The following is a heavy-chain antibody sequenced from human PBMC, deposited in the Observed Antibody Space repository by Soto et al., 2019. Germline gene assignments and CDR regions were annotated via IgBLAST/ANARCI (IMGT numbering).Heavy chain of an antibody. CDR3: AKDAVSGDGIWLLDS. CDR1: GLHFTTYA. D-gene: IGHD4-17*01. CDR2: LLRSGSTT. J-gene: IGHJ4*02. V-gene: IGHV3-23*01. Sequence: LSLSCTASGLHFTTYAMTWASQDPGKGLEWVSSLLRSGSTTYYADSVKGRFTISSDISANSLYLQMDSLRAEDTAVYYCAKDAVSGDGIWLLDSWGQGTVVTVSS.